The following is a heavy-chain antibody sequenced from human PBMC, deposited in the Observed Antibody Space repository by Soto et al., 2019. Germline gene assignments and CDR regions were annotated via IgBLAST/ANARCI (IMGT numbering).Heavy chain of an antibody. Sequence: VGSLRLSCAASGFTFSSYGMHWVRQAPGKGLECVAVISYDGSNKYYADSVKGRFTISRNNSKNTLYLQMSSLRAEDTAVYYCAKGPRIQLWTYYFDYWGHGTLVTVSS. V-gene: IGHV3-30*18. J-gene: IGHJ4*01. CDR1: GFTFSSYG. D-gene: IGHD5-18*01. CDR3: AKGPRIQLWTYYFDY. CDR2: ISYDGSNK.